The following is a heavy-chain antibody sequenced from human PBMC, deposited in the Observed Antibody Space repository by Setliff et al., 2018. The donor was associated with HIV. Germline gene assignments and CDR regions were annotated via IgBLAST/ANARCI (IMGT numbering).Heavy chain of an antibody. J-gene: IGHJ4*02. CDR1: GYTLTNYD. V-gene: IGHV1-8*02. CDR2: MNPSGAT. Sequence: ASVMVSCKASGYTLTNYDINWVRQATGQGLEWMGWMNPSGATGYAQEFQGRVTMTRDTSISTAYMELSSLRSEDTAVYYCARVISGRGRELPDFDYWGQGTQVTVSS. D-gene: IGHD3-10*01. CDR3: ARVISGRGRELPDFDY.